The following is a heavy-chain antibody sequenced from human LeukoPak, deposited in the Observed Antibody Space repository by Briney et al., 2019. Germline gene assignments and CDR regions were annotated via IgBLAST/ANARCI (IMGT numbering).Heavy chain of an antibody. CDR3: ARDDRDISSFRFDY. J-gene: IGHJ4*01. D-gene: IGHD6-6*01. CDR1: GFTFSTYS. V-gene: IGHV3-21*01. CDR2: ISRHSRDI. Sequence: GGSLRLSCAASGFTFSTYSMNWVRQAPGKGLEWVSAISRHSRDIYYADSVKGRFTISRDNAKNSLHLQMNSLRAEDTAVYYCARDDRDISSFRFDYWGHGILVTVSS.